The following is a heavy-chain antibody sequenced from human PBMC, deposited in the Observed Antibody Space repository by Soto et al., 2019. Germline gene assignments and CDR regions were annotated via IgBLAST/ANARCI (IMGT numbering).Heavy chain of an antibody. CDR3: AREPLLCDYYTDYYDRMDV. CDR1: GYTFTSYA. J-gene: IGHJ6*02. V-gene: IGHV1-3*01. D-gene: IGHD3-3*01. Sequence: ASVKVSCKASGYTFTSYAMHWVRQAPGQRLEWMGWINAGNGNTKYSQKFQGRVTITRDTSASTAYMELSSLRSEDTAVYYCAREPLLCDYYTDYYDRMDVWSQGTTVTGSS. CDR2: INAGNGNT.